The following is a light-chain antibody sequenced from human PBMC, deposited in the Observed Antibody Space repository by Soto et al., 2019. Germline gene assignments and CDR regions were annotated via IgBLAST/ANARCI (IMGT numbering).Light chain of an antibody. CDR2: LNS. J-gene: IGKJ3*01. Sequence: DIVMTQSPLSLSVTPGEPASISCRSNQSLLHGNGYNYLDWYFQEPGQTPQRLFNLNSNRASWGPDKFRGSESGTDFTLKISKVEAKDVWISYCIQALQTPSFGPGTKVDT. CDR3: IQALQTPS. V-gene: IGKV2-28*01. CDR1: QSLLHGNGYNY.